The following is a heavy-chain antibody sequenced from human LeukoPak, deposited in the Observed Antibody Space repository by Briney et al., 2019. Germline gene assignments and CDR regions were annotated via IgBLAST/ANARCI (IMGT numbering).Heavy chain of an antibody. J-gene: IGHJ4*02. Sequence: GGSLRLSCAASGFTVRSNYMSWVRQAPGKGLEWVSVIYSGGSTYHADSVKGRFTISRDDSKNTLFLQMNSLRAEDTAVYYCAREDYYFDSSGTHYFDYWGQGTLVTVSS. CDR2: IYSGGST. CDR3: AREDYYFDSSGTHYFDY. CDR1: GFTVRSNY. D-gene: IGHD3-22*01. V-gene: IGHV3-66*01.